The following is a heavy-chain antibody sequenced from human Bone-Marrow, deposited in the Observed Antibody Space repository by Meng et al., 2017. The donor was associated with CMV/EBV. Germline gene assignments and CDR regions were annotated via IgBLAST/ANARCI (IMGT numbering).Heavy chain of an antibody. D-gene: IGHD3-3*01. J-gene: IGHJ6*02. CDR3: TTYYDFWSDPNYYYGMDV. CDR1: GFTFSNAW. Sequence: GESLKISCAASGFTFSNAWMSWVRQAPGKGLEWVGRIKSKTDGGTTDYAAPVKGRFTISRDDSTNTLYLQMNSLKTEDTAVYYCTTYYDFWSDPNYYYGMDVWGQGTTVTVSS. CDR2: IKSKTDGGTT. V-gene: IGHV3-15*01.